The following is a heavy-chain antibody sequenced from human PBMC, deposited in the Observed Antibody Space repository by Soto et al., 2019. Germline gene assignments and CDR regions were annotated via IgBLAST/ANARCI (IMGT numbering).Heavy chain of an antibody. V-gene: IGHV3-74*01. D-gene: IGHD5-12*01. CDR3: ARVSTGGYDFSLDDY. CDR1: GFTFSSYW. J-gene: IGHJ4*02. Sequence: EVQLVESGGGLVQPGGSLRLSCAASGFTFSSYWMHWVRQGPGKGRVWVSRINSDGSRTTYADSVKGRFTISRDNARNTLYLQMNSLRAEDTAVYYCARVSTGGYDFSLDDYWGQGTLVTVSS. CDR2: INSDGSRT.